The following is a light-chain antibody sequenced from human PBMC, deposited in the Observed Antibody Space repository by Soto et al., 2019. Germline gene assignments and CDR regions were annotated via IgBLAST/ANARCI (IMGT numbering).Light chain of an antibody. CDR2: EVS. J-gene: IGLJ2*01. CDR3: CSYAGSSFVV. Sequence: QSALTQPASVSVSPGQSITISCTGTSSDVGNYNLVSWYQQHPGKAPKLMIYEVSNRPSGVSNRFSGSKSGNTASLTISGLQAEDEADYYCCSYAGSSFVVFGGGTKLTVL. CDR1: SSDVGNYNL. V-gene: IGLV2-23*02.